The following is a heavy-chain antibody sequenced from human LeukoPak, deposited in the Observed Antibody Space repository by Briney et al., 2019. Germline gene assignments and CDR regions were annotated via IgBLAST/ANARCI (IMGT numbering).Heavy chain of an antibody. CDR2: INPNSGGT. Sequence: ASVKVSCKASGYTFTGYYMHWVRQAPGQGLEWMGWINPNSGGTNYAQKFQGRVTMTGDTSISTAYMELSRLRSDDTAVYYCARTGCSSTSCYYGDYWGQGTLVTVSS. J-gene: IGHJ4*02. CDR3: ARTGCSSTSCYYGDY. V-gene: IGHV1-2*02. CDR1: GYTFTGYY. D-gene: IGHD2-2*01.